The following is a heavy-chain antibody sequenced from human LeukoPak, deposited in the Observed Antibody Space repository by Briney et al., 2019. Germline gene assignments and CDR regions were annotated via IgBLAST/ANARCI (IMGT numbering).Heavy chain of an antibody. Sequence: SETLSLTCTVSGGSISSYYWSWIRQPPGKGLEWIGFIFYSGTTNYNPSLKSRVTISVDTSKNQFSLKLSSVTAADTAVYYCARGFCSGGICGFDYWGQGTLVTVSS. CDR2: IFYSGTT. CDR3: ARGFCSGGICGFDY. D-gene: IGHD2-15*01. CDR1: GGSISSYY. V-gene: IGHV4-59*08. J-gene: IGHJ4*02.